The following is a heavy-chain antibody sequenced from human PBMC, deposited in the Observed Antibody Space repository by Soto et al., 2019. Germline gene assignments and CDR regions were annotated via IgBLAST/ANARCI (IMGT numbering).Heavy chain of an antibody. CDR1: GGCCVNYA. Sequence: GSAVTGSCAAPGGCCVNYAMSWVRQAPGKGLEWVSCISGSGGSTHYTDSVKGRFTISRDHPKKTLFLQMNSLRVEDTAVYYCAKDSRGGAGSGWSHESWGHGTLVPASS. CDR2: ISGSGGST. J-gene: IGHJ5*01. V-gene: IGHV3-23*01. D-gene: IGHD6-19*01. CDR3: AKDSRGGAGSGWSHES.